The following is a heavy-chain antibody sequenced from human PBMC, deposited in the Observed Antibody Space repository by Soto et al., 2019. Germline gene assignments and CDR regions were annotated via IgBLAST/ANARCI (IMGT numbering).Heavy chain of an antibody. CDR1: GGTFSSYA. CDR3: ARDLKQQLVLGAFDI. CDR2: IIPIFGTA. Sequence: SVKVSCKASGGTFSSYAISWVRQAPGQGLEWMGGIIPIFGTANYAQKFQGRVTITADESTSTAYMELSSLRSEDTAVYYCARDLKQQLVLGAFDIWGQGTMVTVS. D-gene: IGHD6-13*01. V-gene: IGHV1-69*13. J-gene: IGHJ3*02.